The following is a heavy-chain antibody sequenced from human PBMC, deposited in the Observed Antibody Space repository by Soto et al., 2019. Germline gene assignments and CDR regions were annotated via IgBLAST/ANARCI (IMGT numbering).Heavy chain of an antibody. V-gene: IGHV3-48*03. J-gene: IGHJ6*02. Sequence: GGSLRLSCAASGFTFSSYEMNWVRQAPGKGLEWVSYISSSGSTIYYADSVKGRFTISRDNAKNSLYLQMNSLRAEDTAVYYCARDQLSMGYCSGGSCFYYYYGMDVWGQGTTVTVSS. CDR3: ARDQLSMGYCSGGSCFYYYYGMDV. CDR2: ISSSGSTI. CDR1: GFTFSSYE. D-gene: IGHD2-15*01.